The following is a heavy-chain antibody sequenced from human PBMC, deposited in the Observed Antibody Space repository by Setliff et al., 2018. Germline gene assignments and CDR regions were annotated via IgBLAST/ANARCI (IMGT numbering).Heavy chain of an antibody. CDR1: GGTFSNYG. Sequence: SVKVSCKASGGTFSNYGVSWVWQAPGQGLEWMGGTIPIFGSTNYAQKFQDRVTIITDESTSTAYMELSSLGSEDTAVYYCVREGVDSRSSTDYRYYMDVWGEGTTVTVSS. V-gene: IGHV1-69*05. CDR2: TIPIFGST. D-gene: IGHD3-22*01. CDR3: VREGVDSRSSTDYRYYMDV. J-gene: IGHJ6*03.